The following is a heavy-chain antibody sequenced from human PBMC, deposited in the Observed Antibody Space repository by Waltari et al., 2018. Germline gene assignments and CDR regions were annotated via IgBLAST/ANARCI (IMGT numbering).Heavy chain of an antibody. Sequence: QVQLVESGGDVVQPGRSLRLSCAASGFNFREYGMHWVRQGPGKGLEWVAMFWYDGTKQYYADSVKGRFTVSRDISKNTLYLQMNSLGVDDTAVYYCARDRATGDLRGGYFDCWGQGTLVTVSS. V-gene: IGHV3-33*01. J-gene: IGHJ4*02. CDR1: GFNFREYG. CDR3: ARDRATGDLRGGYFDC. D-gene: IGHD3-10*01. CDR2: FWYDGTKQ.